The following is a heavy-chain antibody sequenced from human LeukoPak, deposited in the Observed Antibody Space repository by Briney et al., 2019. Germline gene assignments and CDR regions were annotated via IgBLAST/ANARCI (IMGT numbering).Heavy chain of an antibody. V-gene: IGHV3-48*04. CDR2: ISSDSTTI. CDR1: GFTFSTYS. D-gene: IGHD6-25*01. CDR3: AKPPVAADDFDF. J-gene: IGHJ3*01. Sequence: GGSLRLSCAASGFTFSTYSMNWVRQAPGKGLEWVSYISSDSTTIYYADSVKGRFTISRDNAKNSLYLQMDSLRVEDTALYYCAKPPVAADDFDFWGQGTMVTVS.